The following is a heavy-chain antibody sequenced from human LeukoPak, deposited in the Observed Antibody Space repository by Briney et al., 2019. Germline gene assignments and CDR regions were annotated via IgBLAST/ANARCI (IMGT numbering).Heavy chain of an antibody. V-gene: IGHV4-61*08. D-gene: IGHD2-2*01. CDR2: IYYSGST. Sequence: PSETLSLTCAVSGGSISSGGYSWSWIRQPPGKGLEWIGYIYYSGSTNYNPSLKSRVTISVDTSKNQFSLKLSSVTAADTAVYYCASSDIVVVPAATYFDYWGQGTLVTVSS. J-gene: IGHJ4*02. CDR3: ASSDIVVVPAATYFDY. CDR1: GGSISSGGYS.